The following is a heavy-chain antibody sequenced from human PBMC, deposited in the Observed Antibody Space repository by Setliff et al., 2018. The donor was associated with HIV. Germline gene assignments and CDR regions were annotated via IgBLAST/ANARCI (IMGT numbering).Heavy chain of an antibody. Sequence: PSETLSLTCAIFGGSFTDYYCWSWVRQSPGKGLEWIGEIDHSGIINYNPSLKSRVTMSVDTSKRQFSLNLTSVTAADMAIYYCARERLSPRGFFFSYIDVWGKGTPVTVSS. CDR1: GGSFTDYY. J-gene: IGHJ6*04. D-gene: IGHD1-26*01. CDR2: IDHSGII. V-gene: IGHV4-34*01. CDR3: ARERLSPRGFFFSYIDV.